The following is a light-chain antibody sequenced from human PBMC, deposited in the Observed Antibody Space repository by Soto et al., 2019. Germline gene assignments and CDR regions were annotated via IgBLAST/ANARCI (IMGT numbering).Light chain of an antibody. Sequence: QPVLTQPPSASASLGASVTVTCTLSSGYSIYQVDCYQQRPRKGPWFVMRVGTGGIVGSKGDGIPDRFSVLASGLNRYLTLKNIQEEDESDCHCGADHGSGNDFVPWVFGGGTKVTVL. CDR3: GADHGSGNDFVPWV. J-gene: IGLJ3*02. CDR2: VGTGGIVG. CDR1: SGYSIYQ. V-gene: IGLV9-49*01.